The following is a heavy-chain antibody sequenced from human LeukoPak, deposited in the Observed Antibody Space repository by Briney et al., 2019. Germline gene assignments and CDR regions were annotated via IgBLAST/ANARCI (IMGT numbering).Heavy chain of an antibody. J-gene: IGHJ4*02. CDR1: GFTISNYW. D-gene: IGHD2-8*02. V-gene: IGHV3-74*01. CDR3: ARTSYGTGGYFED. CDR2: ISSDGTNT. Sequence: PGGSLRLYCSASGFTISNYWMHWGRQAPGKGLVWFSRISSDGTNTNYADSVKGRFTISRDNAKNTLYLQMNSLGAEDTAVYYCARTSYGTGGYFEDWGQGTLSPSPQ.